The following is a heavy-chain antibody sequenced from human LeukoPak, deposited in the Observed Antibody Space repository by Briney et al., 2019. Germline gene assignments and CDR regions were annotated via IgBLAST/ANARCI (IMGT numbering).Heavy chain of an antibody. V-gene: IGHV4-38-2*02. CDR2: IYHSGDT. CDR1: GYSITSGYY. CDR3: ARGRYYYGAHMDV. Sequence: PSETLSLTCIVSGYSITSGYYWGWIRQPPGKGLEWIGSIYHSGDTYYNPSLKSRVTISVDTSKNQFSLKLSSVTAADTAVYYCARGRYYYGAHMDVWGKGTTVTVSS. J-gene: IGHJ6*03. D-gene: IGHD3-10*01.